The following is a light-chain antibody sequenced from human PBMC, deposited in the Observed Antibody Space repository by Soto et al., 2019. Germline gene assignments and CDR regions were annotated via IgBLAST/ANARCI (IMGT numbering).Light chain of an antibody. V-gene: IGKV1-5*01. CDR2: DAS. Sequence: DIQMTQSPSTLSASVGARVTITCRASQSISSWLAWYQQKPGKAPKFLIYDASNLESGVPSRFSGSGSGTEFTLTISSLQPDDFATYYCQQYSSYWTFGQGTKVDI. J-gene: IGKJ1*01. CDR1: QSISSW. CDR3: QQYSSYWT.